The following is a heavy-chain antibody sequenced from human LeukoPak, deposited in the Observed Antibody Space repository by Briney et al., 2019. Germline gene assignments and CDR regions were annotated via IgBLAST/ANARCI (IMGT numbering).Heavy chain of an antibody. Sequence: GGSLRLSCAASGLSFSSNYMGWVRQAPGKGLEWVSIMYAGGASYYADSAKGRFTVSRDSSKNTLYLQMNSLRAEDTAVYYCARATVEGAYDYFDYWGQGSLVTVSS. CDR3: ARATVEGAYDYFDY. CDR2: MYAGGAS. J-gene: IGHJ4*02. CDR1: GLSFSSNY. V-gene: IGHV3-66*01. D-gene: IGHD3-22*01.